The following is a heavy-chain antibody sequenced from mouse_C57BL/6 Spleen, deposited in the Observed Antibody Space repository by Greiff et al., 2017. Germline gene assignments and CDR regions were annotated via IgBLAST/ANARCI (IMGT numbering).Heavy chain of an antibody. V-gene: IGHV1-9*01. D-gene: IGHD3-2*02. Sequence: VQLQQSGAELMKPGASVKLSCKATGYTFTGYWIEWVKQRPGHGLEWIGEILPGSGSTNYNEKFKGKATFTADTSSNTAYMQLSSLTSEDSAISSGARRVSSGYAWFAYWGQGTLVTVSA. CDR2: ILPGSGST. J-gene: IGHJ3*01. CDR1: GYTFTGYW. CDR3: ARRVSSGYAWFAY.